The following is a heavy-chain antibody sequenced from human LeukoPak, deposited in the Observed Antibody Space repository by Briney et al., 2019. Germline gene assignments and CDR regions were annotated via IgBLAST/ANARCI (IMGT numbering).Heavy chain of an antibody. CDR2: FSSSGTII. CDR1: GFIFSNYE. CDR3: ARRRDSGSLQHFDY. Sequence: GGSLRLSCTASGFIFSNYEMIWIRQAPGKGLEWVSYFSSSGTIIYYADAVKGRFTVSRDNAKNSLYLQVNSLRAEDTAVYYCARRRDSGSLQHFDYWGQGTLVTVSS. J-gene: IGHJ4*02. V-gene: IGHV3-11*01. D-gene: IGHD1-26*01.